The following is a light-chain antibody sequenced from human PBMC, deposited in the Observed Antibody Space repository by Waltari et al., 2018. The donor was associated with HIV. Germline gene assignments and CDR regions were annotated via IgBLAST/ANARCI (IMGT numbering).Light chain of an antibody. CDR2: NTD. V-gene: IGLV7-43*01. CDR3: VIYYGGSWV. J-gene: IGLJ3*02. CDR1: TGTVISLNY. Sequence: STGTVISLNYPSWFQHKPGQAPRSLIYNTDNRHSWTPDRFSGSLPGGKAALTLSGVQPEDEADYYCVIYYGGSWVFGGGTRLTVL.